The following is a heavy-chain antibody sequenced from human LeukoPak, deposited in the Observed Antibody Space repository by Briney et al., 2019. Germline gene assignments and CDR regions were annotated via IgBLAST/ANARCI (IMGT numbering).Heavy chain of an antibody. Sequence: GGSLRLSCAASGFTFSSYAMSWVRQAPGKGLEWVSAISGSGGSTYYADSVKGRFTISRENSKNTLYLQMNSLRAEDTAVYYCAKVRSGRVVVPAATSYYYYYGMDVWGQGTTVTVSS. CDR1: GFTFSSYA. V-gene: IGHV3-23*01. CDR3: AKVRSGRVVVPAATSYYYYYGMDV. J-gene: IGHJ6*02. D-gene: IGHD2-2*01. CDR2: ISGSGGST.